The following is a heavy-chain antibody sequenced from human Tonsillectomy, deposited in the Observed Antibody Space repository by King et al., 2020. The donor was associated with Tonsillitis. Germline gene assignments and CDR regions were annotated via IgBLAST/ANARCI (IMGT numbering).Heavy chain of an antibody. J-gene: IGHJ4*02. CDR2: ITHSGST. D-gene: IGHD3-22*01. CDR1: GGAFSGYY. CDR3: ARGDTYYYDSSGYQRGFDY. Sequence: HVQLQQWGAGLLKPSETLSLTCAVYGGAFSGYYWSWIRQPPGKGLEWIGEITHSGSTNYHPSLKSRVTLSVDTSKTQFSLKLSAVTAADTAVYYCARGDTYYYDSSGYQRGFDYWGQGTLVTVSS. V-gene: IGHV4-34*01.